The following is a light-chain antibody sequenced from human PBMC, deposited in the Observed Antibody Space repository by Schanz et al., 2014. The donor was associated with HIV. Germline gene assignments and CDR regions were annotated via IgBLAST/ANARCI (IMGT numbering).Light chain of an antibody. CDR3: QQYGNSPRT. V-gene: IGKV3-20*01. J-gene: IGKJ1*01. Sequence: EIVLTQSPATLSLSPGERATLSCRASQSVSSYLAWYQQKPGQAPRLLIYGASTRATGIPARFSGSGSGTDFTLTISRLEPEDFAVYYCQQYGNSPRTFGQGTKVEI. CDR2: GAS. CDR1: QSVSSY.